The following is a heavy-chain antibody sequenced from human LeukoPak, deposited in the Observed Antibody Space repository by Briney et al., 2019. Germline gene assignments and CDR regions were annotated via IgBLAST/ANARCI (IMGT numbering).Heavy chain of an antibody. V-gene: IGHV4-39*07. J-gene: IGHJ4*02. D-gene: IGHD1-1*01. CDR2: INHSGST. CDR3: ARGKNWNHFDY. Sequence: SETLSLTCTVSGGSISSSSYYWGWIRQPPGKGLEWIGEINHSGSTNYNPSLKSRVTISVDTSKNQFSLKLSPVTAADTAVYYCARGKNWNHFDYWGQGTLVTVSS. CDR1: GGSISSSSYY.